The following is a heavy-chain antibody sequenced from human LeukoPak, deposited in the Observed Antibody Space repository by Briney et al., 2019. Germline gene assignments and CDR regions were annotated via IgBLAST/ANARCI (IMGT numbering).Heavy chain of an antibody. CDR1: GFTFSSYE. Sequence: EGSLRLSCAASGFTFSSYEMNWVRQAPGKGLEWVSYISSSGSTIYYADSVKGRFTISRDNAKNSLYLQMNSLRAEDTAVYYCARGKDSRLHYDSSGYYSPYFDYWGQGTLVTDSS. CDR2: ISSSGSTI. CDR3: ARGKDSRLHYDSSGYYSPYFDY. J-gene: IGHJ4*02. V-gene: IGHV3-48*03. D-gene: IGHD3-22*01.